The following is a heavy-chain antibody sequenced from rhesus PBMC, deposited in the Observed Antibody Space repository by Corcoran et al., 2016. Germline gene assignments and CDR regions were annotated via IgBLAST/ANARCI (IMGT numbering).Heavy chain of an antibody. CDR1: GYTFTDYS. CDR2: CKPEESEA. V-gene: IGHV1-111*01. CDR3: ATGRPGGFDY. J-gene: IGHJ4*01. Sequence: EVQLVQSGAEVKKPGASVKISCKASGYTFTDYSLHWVRQAPVKGLEWMGLCKPEESEADYAQNYQVRVTITRDTSTDTACRELSGLRSEDTAVYYCATGRPGGFDYWGQGVLFTVSS.